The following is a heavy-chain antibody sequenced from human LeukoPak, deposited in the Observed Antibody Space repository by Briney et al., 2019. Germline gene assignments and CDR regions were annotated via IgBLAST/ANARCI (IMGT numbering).Heavy chain of an antibody. CDR1: GYTFTSYA. J-gene: IGHJ4*02. V-gene: IGHV1-3*01. CDR2: INAGNGNT. D-gene: IGHD2-8*01. Sequence: ASVKVSCKASGYTFTSYAMHWVRQAPGQRLEWMGWINAGNGNTKYSQKSQGRVTITRDTSASTAYMELSSLRSEDTAVYYCARGKRVGYCTNGVCPGDYWGQGTLVTVSS. CDR3: ARGKRVGYCTNGVCPGDY.